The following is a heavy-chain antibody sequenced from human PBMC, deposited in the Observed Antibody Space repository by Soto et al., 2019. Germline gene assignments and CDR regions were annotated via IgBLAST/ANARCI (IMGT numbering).Heavy chain of an antibody. V-gene: IGHV3-7*03. J-gene: IGHJ5*02. CDR3: VRGRSTDNP. CDR2: INEDGSQQ. CDR1: GFIFSDSW. Sequence: EVQLVESGGGLVQPGGSLRLSCAASGFIFSDSWMSWVRQSPGRGLEWVTNINEDGSQQYYVASVKGRFTISRDNARQSVYLQMNSLRVEDTAVYFCVRGRSTDNPWGQGTVVTFSS.